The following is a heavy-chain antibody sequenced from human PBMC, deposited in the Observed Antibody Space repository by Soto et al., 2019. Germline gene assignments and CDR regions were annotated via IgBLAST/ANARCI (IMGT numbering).Heavy chain of an antibody. Sequence: PSGTLSLTCSVSGGSINSNTYDWGWIRQPPGKGLEWIGNIYYTGSINYNPSLKSRVTISIDASKNQFSLRLSSVTAADTAVYYCVRSMFYSDGFNSSPFDSWGLGPLATVSS. CDR3: VRSMFYSDGFNSSPFDS. CDR1: GGSINSNTYD. J-gene: IGHJ4*02. CDR2: IYYTGSI. D-gene: IGHD3-22*01. V-gene: IGHV4-39*07.